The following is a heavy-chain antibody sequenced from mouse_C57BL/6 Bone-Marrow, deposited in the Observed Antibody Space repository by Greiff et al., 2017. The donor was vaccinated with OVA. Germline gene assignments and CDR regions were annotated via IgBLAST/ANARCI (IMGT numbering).Heavy chain of an antibody. V-gene: IGHV5-9-1*02. CDR3: TSHWAWFAY. CDR1: GFTFSSYA. CDR2: ISSGGDYI. D-gene: IGHD4-1*01. Sequence: EVKLMESGEGLVKPGGSLKLSCAASGFTFSSYAMSWVRQTPEKRLEWVAYISSGGDYIYYADTLKGRFTISRDNARNTLYLQMSSLKSEDTAMYYCTSHWAWFAYWGQGTLVTVSA. J-gene: IGHJ3*01.